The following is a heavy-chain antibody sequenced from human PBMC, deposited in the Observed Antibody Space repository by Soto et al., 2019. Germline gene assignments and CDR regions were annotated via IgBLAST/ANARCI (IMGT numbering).Heavy chain of an antibody. CDR3: ARLHCSSTSCHTGSQYYFDY. V-gene: IGHV5-51*01. CDR2: IYPGESDS. Sequence: LGESLKISCKGFGYSFNTYWIAWVRQMPVKGLEWMGIIYPGESDSRYSPSFQGQVTVSADKSMNTAYLQWSSLKASDTAIYYCARLHCSSTSCHTGSQYYFDYWGQGTQVTVSS. J-gene: IGHJ4*02. CDR1: GYSFNTYW. D-gene: IGHD2-2*02.